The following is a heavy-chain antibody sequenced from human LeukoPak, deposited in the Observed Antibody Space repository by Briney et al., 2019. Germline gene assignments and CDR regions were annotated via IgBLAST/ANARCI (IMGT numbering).Heavy chain of an antibody. CDR1: GYTFTSYD. CDR2: MNPNSGNT. J-gene: IGHJ3*02. Sequence: ASVKVSCKASGYTFTSYDINWVRQATGQGLEWMGWMNPNSGNTGYAQKFQGRVTMTRNTSISTAYMELRSLRSDDTAVYYCARDHTTPTGAFDIWGQGTMVTVSS. CDR3: ARDHTTPTGAFDI. V-gene: IGHV1-8*01. D-gene: IGHD3-9*01.